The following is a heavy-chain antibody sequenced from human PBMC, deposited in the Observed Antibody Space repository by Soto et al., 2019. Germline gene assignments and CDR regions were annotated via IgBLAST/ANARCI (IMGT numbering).Heavy chain of an antibody. J-gene: IGHJ4*02. D-gene: IGHD6-13*01. Sequence: PGGSLRLSCAASGFTFSSYWMHWVRQAPGKGLEWVSPISGSGGSTYYADSVKGRFTISRDNSKNTLYLQMNSLRAEDTAVYYCAKDVPLKAAAGGFDYWGQGTLVTVSS. CDR1: GFTFSSYW. CDR3: AKDVPLKAAAGGFDY. V-gene: IGHV3-23*01. CDR2: ISGSGGST.